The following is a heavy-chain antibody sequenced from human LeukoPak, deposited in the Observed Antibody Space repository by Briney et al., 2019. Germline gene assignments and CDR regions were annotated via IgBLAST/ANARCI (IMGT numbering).Heavy chain of an antibody. CDR2: IYYSGST. CDR1: GGSISSYY. Sequence: ETLSLTCTVSGGSISSYYWSWIRQPPGKGLEWNGYIYYSGSTNYNPSLKSRVTISVDTSKNQFSLKLNSVTAADTAVYYCARELGCSGGSCYSDGAFDIWGQGTMVTVSS. J-gene: IGHJ3*02. V-gene: IGHV4-59*01. CDR3: ARELGCSGGSCYSDGAFDI. D-gene: IGHD2-15*01.